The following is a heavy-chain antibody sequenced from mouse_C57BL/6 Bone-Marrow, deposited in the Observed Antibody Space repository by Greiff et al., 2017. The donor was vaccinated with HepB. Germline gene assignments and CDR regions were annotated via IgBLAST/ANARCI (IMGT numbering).Heavy chain of an antibody. Sequence: EVKLEESGGGLVQPGGSMKLSCVASGFTFSNYWMNWVRQSPEKGLEWVAQIRFKSDNYATHYEESVKGRFTITRDDSKSSVYLQMNNLRAEDTGIYYCTLTTGVHFDYWGQGTTLTVSS. CDR2: IRFKSDNYAT. V-gene: IGHV6-3*01. D-gene: IGHD1-1*01. J-gene: IGHJ2*01. CDR1: GFTFSNYW. CDR3: TLTTGVHFDY.